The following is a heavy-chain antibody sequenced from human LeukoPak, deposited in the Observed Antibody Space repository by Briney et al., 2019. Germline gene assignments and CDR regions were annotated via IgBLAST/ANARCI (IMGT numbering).Heavy chain of an antibody. J-gene: IGHJ6*03. Sequence: SETLSLTCTVSGGSISSYYWSWIRQPAGKGLEWIGRIYTSGSTNYNPSLNRRVTMSVDTSKNQFSLKLSSVTAADTAVYYCARDDSSSWYYYYYMDVWGKGTTVTVSS. CDR2: IYTSGST. D-gene: IGHD6-6*01. V-gene: IGHV4-4*07. CDR1: GGSISSYY. CDR3: ARDDSSSWYYYYYMDV.